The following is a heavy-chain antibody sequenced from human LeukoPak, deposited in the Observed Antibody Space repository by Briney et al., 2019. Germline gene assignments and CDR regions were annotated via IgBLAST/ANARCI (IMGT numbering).Heavy chain of an antibody. CDR2: INHSGST. D-gene: IGHD3-10*01. J-gene: IGHJ4*02. V-gene: IGHV4-34*01. CDR1: GGSFSGYY. Sequence: SETLSLTCAVYGGSFSGYYWSWIRQPPGKGLEWIGEINHSGSTNYNPSLKSRVTISVDTSKNQFSLKLSSVTAADTAVYYCARACCGSGSSYFDYWGQGTLVTVSS. CDR3: ARACCGSGSSYFDY.